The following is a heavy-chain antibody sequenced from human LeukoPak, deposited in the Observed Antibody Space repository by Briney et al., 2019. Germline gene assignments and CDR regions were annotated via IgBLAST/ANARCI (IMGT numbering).Heavy chain of an antibody. CDR3: AKDAQIPWFGEFSPFDY. J-gene: IGHJ4*02. CDR1: GFTFSSYA. D-gene: IGHD3-10*01. V-gene: IGHV3-23*01. CDR2: ISGSGGST. Sequence: GGSLRLSCAASGFTFSSYAMSWVRQAPGKGLEWVSAISGSGGSTYYADSVKGRFTTSRDNSKNTLYLQMNSLRAEDTAVYYCAKDAQIPWFGEFSPFDYWSQGTLVTVSS.